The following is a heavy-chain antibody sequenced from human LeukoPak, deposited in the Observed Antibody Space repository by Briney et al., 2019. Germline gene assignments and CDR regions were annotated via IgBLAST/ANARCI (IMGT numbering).Heavy chain of an antibody. CDR3: ARVDWNWRYSYYYFDY. Sequence: EASVKVSCKASGYTFTGYYMHWVRQAPGQGLEWMGWINPNSGGTNYAQKFQGRVTMTRDTSISTAYMELSRLRSDDTAVYYCARVDWNWRYSYYYFDYWGQGTLVTVSS. D-gene: IGHD1-7*01. V-gene: IGHV1-2*02. CDR2: INPNSGGT. CDR1: GYTFTGYY. J-gene: IGHJ4*02.